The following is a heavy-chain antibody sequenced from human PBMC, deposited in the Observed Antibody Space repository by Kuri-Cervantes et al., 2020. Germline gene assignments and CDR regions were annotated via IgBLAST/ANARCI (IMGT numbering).Heavy chain of an antibody. CDR2: INHSGST. CDR3: ASLRSGYSYYYYMDV. V-gene: IGHV4-34*01. CDR1: GGSFSGYY. D-gene: IGHD5-18*01. Sequence: GSLRLSCAVYGGSFSGYYWSWIRQPPGKGLEWIGEINHSGSTNYNPSLKSRVIISVDTSKKQFSLKLYSVTAADTAVYYCASLRSGYSYYYYMDVWGKGTTVTVSS. J-gene: IGHJ6*03.